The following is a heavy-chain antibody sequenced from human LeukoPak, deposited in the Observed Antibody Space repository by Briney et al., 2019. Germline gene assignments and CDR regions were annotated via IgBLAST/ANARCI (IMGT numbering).Heavy chain of an antibody. CDR3: ARKPLSGGYGGTIDY. CDR2: ITWSGGSL. Sequence: GGSLRLSCAASGFTFGDSAMSWVRQVPGKGLEWVSGITWSGGSLGYVDSVKGRFTTSRDNAKNTLYLRMNSLRAEDTAIYYCARKPLSGGYGGTIDYWGQGTLVTVSS. V-gene: IGHV3-20*04. J-gene: IGHJ4*02. CDR1: GFTFGDSA. D-gene: IGHD5-12*01.